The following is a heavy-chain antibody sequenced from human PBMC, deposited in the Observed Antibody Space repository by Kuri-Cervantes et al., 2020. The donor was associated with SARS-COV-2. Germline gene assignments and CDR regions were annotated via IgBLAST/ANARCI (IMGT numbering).Heavy chain of an antibody. Sequence: GESLKISCAASGFTFSSYSMDWVRQAPGKGLEWVANIKQDGSEKYYVDSVKGRFTISRDNAKNSLYLQMNSLRAEDTAVYYCAKTAVAGYNWFDPWGQGTLVTVSS. CDR2: IKQDGSEK. D-gene: IGHD6-19*01. J-gene: IGHJ5*02. CDR3: AKTAVAGYNWFDP. CDR1: GFTFSSYS. V-gene: IGHV3-7*01.